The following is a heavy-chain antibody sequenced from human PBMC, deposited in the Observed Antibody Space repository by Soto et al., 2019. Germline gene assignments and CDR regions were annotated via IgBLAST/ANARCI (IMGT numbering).Heavy chain of an antibody. CDR2: ISYDGSNK. CDR1: GFTFSSYG. Sequence: QVQLVESGGGVVQPERSLRLSCAASGFTFSSYGMHWVRQAPGKGLEWVAVISYDGSNKYYADSVKGRFTISRDNSKNTLYLQMNRLRAEDTAVYYCAKETTPRWVYYDTSPGYYGMDVWGQGTRVTVSS. D-gene: IGHD3-22*01. V-gene: IGHV3-30*18. J-gene: IGHJ6*02. CDR3: AKETTPRWVYYDTSPGYYGMDV.